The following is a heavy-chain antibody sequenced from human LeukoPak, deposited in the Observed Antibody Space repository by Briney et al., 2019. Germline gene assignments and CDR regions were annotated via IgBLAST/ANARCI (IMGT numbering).Heavy chain of an antibody. J-gene: IGHJ4*02. CDR2: ISGSGGST. Sequence: GGSLRLSCAASGFTFSSYAMSWVRQAPGKGLEWVSAISGSGGSTYYADSVKGRFTISRDNSKNTLYPQMDSLRAEDTAVYYCAKDGAGSQSYCSSTSCYVDYWGQGTLVTVSS. CDR3: AKDGAGSQSYCSSTSCYVDY. CDR1: GFTFSSYA. V-gene: IGHV3-23*01. D-gene: IGHD2-2*01.